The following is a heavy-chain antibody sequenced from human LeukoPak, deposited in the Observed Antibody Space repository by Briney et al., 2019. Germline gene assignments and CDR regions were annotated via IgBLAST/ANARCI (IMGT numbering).Heavy chain of an antibody. Sequence: PSETLSLTCEVYGGSFSGYYWNWIRQPPGKGLEWIGYIYYSGNTNYNPSLKGRVTISVDTSKNQFSLRLTSVTAADTAVYYCARWNSGSYHFDYWGQGALVTVSS. J-gene: IGHJ4*02. CDR3: ARWNSGSYHFDY. CDR2: IYYSGNT. V-gene: IGHV4-59*01. D-gene: IGHD1-26*01. CDR1: GGSFSGYY.